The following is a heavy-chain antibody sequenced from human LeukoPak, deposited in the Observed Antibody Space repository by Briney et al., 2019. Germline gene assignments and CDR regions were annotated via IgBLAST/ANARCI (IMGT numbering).Heavy chain of an antibody. Sequence: SETLSLTCTVSGASISTSSSYWGWIRQPPGKGLEWIGTISYSWSTYYNPSLKSRVTISVDTSKNLFSLRLSSVTAADTAVYYCAREIPGQPPDNWGQGTLVTVSS. CDR3: AREIPGQPPDN. CDR2: ISYSWST. J-gene: IGHJ4*02. D-gene: IGHD3-10*01. V-gene: IGHV4-39*07. CDR1: GASISTSSSY.